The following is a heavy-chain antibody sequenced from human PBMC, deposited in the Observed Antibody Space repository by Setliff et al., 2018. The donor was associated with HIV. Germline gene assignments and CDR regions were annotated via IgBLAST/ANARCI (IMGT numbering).Heavy chain of an antibody. CDR3: ARNGCSGHSYFCEHDY. V-gene: IGHV1-8*01. CDR2: MNPSTGEI. CDR1: GGTFSSYG. D-gene: IGHD2-21*02. J-gene: IGHJ4*02. Sequence: GASVKVSCKASGGTFSSYGITWVRQAPGQGLEWMAWMNPSTGEIGYAQKFQGRLTMTRDSSMSTAYMELRGLRSEDTAIYYCARNGCSGHSYFCEHDYCGQGTLVTVSS.